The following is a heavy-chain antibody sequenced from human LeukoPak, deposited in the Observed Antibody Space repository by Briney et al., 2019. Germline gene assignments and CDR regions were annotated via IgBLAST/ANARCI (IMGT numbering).Heavy chain of an antibody. CDR1: GFTFSSYS. D-gene: IGHD3-10*01. J-gene: IGHJ4*02. Sequence: GGSLRLSCLVCGFTFSSYSMIGLRQAPGRGVQGVANMKKDGSETNYVDSVKGRFTISRDNAKNSLYLHVNSLRAEDTDVYYCGRNRAGSGTYVIDYWGQGTLVTVSS. CDR3: GRNRAGSGTYVIDY. V-gene: IGHV3-7*01. CDR2: MKKDGSET.